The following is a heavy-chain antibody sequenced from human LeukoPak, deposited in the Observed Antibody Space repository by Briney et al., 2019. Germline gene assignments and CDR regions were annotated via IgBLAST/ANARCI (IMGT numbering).Heavy chain of an antibody. CDR3: ARGNYYDTSGYLDY. J-gene: IGHJ4*02. CDR1: GGSISSYY. V-gene: IGHV4-59*12. Sequence: SETLSLTCTVSGGSISSYYWSWIRQPPGKGLEWIGYIYYSGSTNYNPSLKSRVTISVDTSKNQFSLKLSSVTAADTAAYYCARGNYYDTSGYLDYWGQGTLVTVSS. D-gene: IGHD3-22*01. CDR2: IYYSGST.